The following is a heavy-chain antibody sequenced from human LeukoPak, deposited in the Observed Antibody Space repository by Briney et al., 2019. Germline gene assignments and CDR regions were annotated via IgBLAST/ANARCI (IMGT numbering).Heavy chain of an antibody. D-gene: IGHD2-2*01. CDR1: GFTFSSYA. J-gene: IGHJ5*02. CDR2: ISYDGSNK. V-gene: IGHV3-30-3*01. CDR3: ARGGCSGATCWTKVNWFDP. Sequence: GRSLRLSCAASGFTFSSYAMRWVRQAAGKGLEWVAVISYDGSNKYYADSVKGRFTISRDNAKNSLYLQMNGLRADDTAVYYCARGGCSGATCWTKVNWFDPWGQGTLVTVSS.